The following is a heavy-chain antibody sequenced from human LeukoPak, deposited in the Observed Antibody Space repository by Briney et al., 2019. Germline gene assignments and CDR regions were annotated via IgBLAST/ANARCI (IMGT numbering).Heavy chain of an antibody. CDR2: IYPGGSDT. Sequence: GESLKISCKGSGYSFTNYWIGWVRQMPGKGLEWVGIIYPGGSDTRYSPPFQGQVTISADKSISTAYLQWSSLKASDTAIYYCARHHDGYYNPNYFDYWGQGTLVTVSS. CDR1: GYSFTNYW. J-gene: IGHJ4*01. D-gene: IGHD5-24*01. CDR3: ARHHDGYYNPNYFDY. V-gene: IGHV5-51*01.